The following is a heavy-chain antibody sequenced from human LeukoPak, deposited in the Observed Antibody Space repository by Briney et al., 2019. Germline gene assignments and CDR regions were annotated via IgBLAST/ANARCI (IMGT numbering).Heavy chain of an antibody. D-gene: IGHD3-3*01. CDR2: IIPIFGTA. J-gene: IGHJ4*02. V-gene: IGHV1-69*01. Sequence: RASVKVSCKASGGTFSSYAISWVRQAPGQGLEWMGGIIPIFGTANYAQKFQGRVTITADESTSTAYMELSSLRSEDTAVYYCARIGQSPVFGAVINDYWGQGTLVTVSS. CDR3: ARIGQSPVFGAVINDY. CDR1: GGTFSSYA.